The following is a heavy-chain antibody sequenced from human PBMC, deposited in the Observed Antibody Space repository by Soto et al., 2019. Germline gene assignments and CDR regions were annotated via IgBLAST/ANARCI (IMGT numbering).Heavy chain of an antibody. CDR3: AKDLQSYGDYDYYCYGMDV. V-gene: IGHV3-30*18. Sequence: GGSLRLSYAASGFTFSTYGMHWVRQTPGKGLEWVAVISYDGTNKFYSDSVKGRFTISRDNFKNTLTLQMNSLRADDTAVYSCAKDLQSYGDYDYYCYGMDVWGLGTRVTVSS. J-gene: IGHJ6*02. CDR2: ISYDGTNK. CDR1: GFTFSTYG. D-gene: IGHD4-17*01.